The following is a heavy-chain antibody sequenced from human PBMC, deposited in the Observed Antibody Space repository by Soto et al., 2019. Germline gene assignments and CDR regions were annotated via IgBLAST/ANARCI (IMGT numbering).Heavy chain of an antibody. Sequence: QLQESGPGLLKPSETLSLTCSVSGVFISSGSYFWGWIRQPPGKGLEWIGSAHSSGGTYYKPSLKSRLTISVDNSKNNFSLRLNAVTAADTAVYYCAKLKVGATRDTDADSWGQGKLVTVSS. V-gene: IGHV4-39*02. CDR2: AHSSGGT. D-gene: IGHD1-26*01. J-gene: IGHJ4*02. CDR1: GVFISSGSYF. CDR3: AKLKVGATRDTDADS.